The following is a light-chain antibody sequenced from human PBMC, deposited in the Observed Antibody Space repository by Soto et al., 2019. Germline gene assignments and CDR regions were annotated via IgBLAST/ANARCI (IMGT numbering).Light chain of an antibody. CDR2: DAS. V-gene: IGKV3-11*01. J-gene: IGKJ5*01. CDR3: QQRSSWPIT. Sequence: EIVMTQSQATLSVSPGERATLSCRASQSASSSLAWYQQKPGQAPRLLIYDASNRATGIPARFSGSGSGTDVTLIISSLEPEDFAVYYCQQRSSWPITFGQGTRLE. CDR1: QSASSS.